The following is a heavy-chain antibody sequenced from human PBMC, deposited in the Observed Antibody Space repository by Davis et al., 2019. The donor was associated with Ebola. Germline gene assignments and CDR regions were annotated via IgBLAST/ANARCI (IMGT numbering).Heavy chain of an antibody. D-gene: IGHD6-19*01. CDR2: VDFSGFT. CDR3: ASTIAVAWESYLDN. CDR1: SGSISTYY. Sequence: SDTLSPPFTVLSGSISTYYLNWLRQPPAKGLEWIGYVDFSGFTNYNPSLRSRVTISVDTSNNQFSLKLNSVTAADTAVYYCASTIAVAWESYLDNWGQGTLVTVSS. J-gene: IGHJ4*02. V-gene: IGHV4-59*01.